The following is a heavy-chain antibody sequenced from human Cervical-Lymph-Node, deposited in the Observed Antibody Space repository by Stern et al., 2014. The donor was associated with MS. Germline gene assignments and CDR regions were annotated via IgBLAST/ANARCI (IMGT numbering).Heavy chain of an antibody. J-gene: IGHJ6*02. CDR3: ARDSPYALDV. Sequence: EVQLVESGGGLVQPGGSLRLSCAASRFTFSHYWMTWVRQGPGQGLEWVANINYDGSEKYYVDSVKGRFNISRDNAQSSLYLQMNSLRVEDTAVYYCARDSPYALDVWGQGTTVTVFS. CDR2: INYDGSEK. V-gene: IGHV3-7*03. CDR1: RFTFSHYW.